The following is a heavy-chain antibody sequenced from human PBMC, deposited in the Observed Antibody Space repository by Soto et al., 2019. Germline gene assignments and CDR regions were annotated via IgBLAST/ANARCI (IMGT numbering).Heavy chain of an antibody. CDR3: GRGFDY. V-gene: IGHV3-74*01. Sequence: PGCSIGLACASSGYSLNISLLHWVRQAPGKGLVWVSRINSDGSSTSYADSVKGRFTISRDNAKNTLYLQMNSLRADDTAVYYCGRGFDYWGLGTLVTVSS. CDR1: GYSLNISL. J-gene: IGHJ4*02. CDR2: INSDGSST.